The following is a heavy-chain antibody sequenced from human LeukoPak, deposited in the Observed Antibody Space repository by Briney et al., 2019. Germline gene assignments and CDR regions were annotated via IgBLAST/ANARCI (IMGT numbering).Heavy chain of an antibody. V-gene: IGHV1-69*04. D-gene: IGHD4-17*01. J-gene: IGHJ4*02. Sequence: GSSVKVSCKASGGTFSSYAISWVRQAPGQGLEWMGRIIPILGIANYAQKFQGRVTITADKSTSTAYMELSSLRSEDTAVYYCARGAPYGDYVKDYWGQGTLVTVSS. CDR3: ARGAPYGDYVKDY. CDR1: GGTFSSYA. CDR2: IIPILGIA.